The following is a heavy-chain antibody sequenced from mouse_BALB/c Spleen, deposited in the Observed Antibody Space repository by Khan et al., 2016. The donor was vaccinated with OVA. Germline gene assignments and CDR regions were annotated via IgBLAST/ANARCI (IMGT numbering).Heavy chain of an antibody. Sequence: VQLQQPGPGLVKPSQSLSLTCTVTGYSITSGYGWNWIRQFPGNKLEWMGYISYSGSTNYNPSLKSRISITRDTSKNQFFLQLNSVTTEDTATYYCARTVRIKYWGQGTTLTVSS. CDR3: ARTVRIKY. J-gene: IGHJ2*01. D-gene: IGHD1-1*01. V-gene: IGHV3-2*02. CDR2: ISYSGST. CDR1: GYSITSGYG.